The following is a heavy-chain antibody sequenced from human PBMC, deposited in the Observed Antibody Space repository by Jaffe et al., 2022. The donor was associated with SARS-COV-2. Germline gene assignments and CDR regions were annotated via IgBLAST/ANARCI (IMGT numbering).Heavy chain of an antibody. V-gene: IGHV3-30*18. Sequence: QVQLVESGGGVVQPGRSLRLSCAASGFTFSSYGMHWVRQAPGKGLEWVAVISYDGSNKYYADSVKGRFTISRDNSKNTLYLQMNSLRAEDTAVYYCAKAHLLSLVVTAIHGAFDIWGQGTMVTVSS. D-gene: IGHD2-21*02. CDR1: GFTFSSYG. CDR3: AKAHLLSLVVTAIHGAFDI. J-gene: IGHJ3*02. CDR2: ISYDGSNK.